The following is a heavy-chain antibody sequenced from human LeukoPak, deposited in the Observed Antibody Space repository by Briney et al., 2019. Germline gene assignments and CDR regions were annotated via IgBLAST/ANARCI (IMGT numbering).Heavy chain of an antibody. CDR2: IYYSGST. Sequence: KPSETLSLTCTVSGGSISSSSYYWGWIRQPPGKGLEWIGSIYYSGSTYYNPSLKSRVTISVDTSKNQFSLKLSSVTAADTAVYYCARQWYSWNVDWFDPWGQGTLVTVSS. D-gene: IGHD1-1*01. CDR1: GGSISSSSYY. V-gene: IGHV4-39*01. J-gene: IGHJ5*02. CDR3: ARQWYSWNVDWFDP.